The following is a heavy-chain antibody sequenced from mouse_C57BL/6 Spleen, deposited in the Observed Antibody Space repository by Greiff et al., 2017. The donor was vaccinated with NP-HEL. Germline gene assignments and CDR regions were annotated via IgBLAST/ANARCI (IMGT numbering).Heavy chain of an antibody. V-gene: IGHV1-26*01. CDR2: SNPNNGGT. J-gene: IGHJ1*03. Sequence: VQLQQSGPELVKPGASVKISCKASGYTFTDYYMNWVKQHHGKSLEWIGDSNPNNGGTSYNQKFKGKDTLTVNKSSSTAYRELRSLTSEDSAGYYCARSPNWDWYFEVWGTGTTVTVSS. CDR1: GYTFTDYY. D-gene: IGHD4-1*01. CDR3: ARSPNWDWYFEV.